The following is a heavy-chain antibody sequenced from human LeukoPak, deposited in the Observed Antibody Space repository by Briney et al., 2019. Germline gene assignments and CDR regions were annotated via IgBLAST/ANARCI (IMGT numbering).Heavy chain of an antibody. CDR1: GGSISSNY. D-gene: IGHD2-8*02. V-gene: IGHV4-4*07. Sequence: SETLSLTCTVSGGSISSNYWNWIRQPAGKGLEWIGRIYTSRSTNYNPSLKSRVTISVDRSKNQLSLNLTSVTAADTAVYYCARDPSPILAVRRYWYFDLWGRGTLVTVSS. CDR3: ARDPSPILAVRRYWYFDL. J-gene: IGHJ2*01. CDR2: IYTSRST.